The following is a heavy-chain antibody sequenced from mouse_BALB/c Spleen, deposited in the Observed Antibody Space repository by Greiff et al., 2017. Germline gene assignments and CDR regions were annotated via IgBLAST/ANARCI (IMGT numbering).Heavy chain of an antibody. Sequence: DVMLVESGGGLVQPGGSRKLSCAASGFTFSSFGMHWVRQAPEKGLEWVAYISSGSSTIYYADTVKGRFTISRDNPKNTLFLQMTSLRSEDTAMYYCARHLFAYWGQGTLVTVSA. J-gene: IGHJ3*01. CDR2: ISSGSSTI. CDR1: GFTFSSFG. CDR3: ARHLFAY. V-gene: IGHV5-17*02.